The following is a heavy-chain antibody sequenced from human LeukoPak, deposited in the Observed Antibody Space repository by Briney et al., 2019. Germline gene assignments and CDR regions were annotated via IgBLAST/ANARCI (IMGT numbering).Heavy chain of an antibody. Sequence: GGSLRLSCAASGFTFSSYAMSWIRQAPGKGLEWVSTISGSSRSTYYADSVKGRFAISRDNSKNTLYLQMNSLRAEDTAVYFCAKGIYDMDVWGQGTTVTVSS. CDR2: ISGSSRST. V-gene: IGHV3-23*01. J-gene: IGHJ6*02. CDR1: GFTFSSYA. CDR3: AKGIYDMDV.